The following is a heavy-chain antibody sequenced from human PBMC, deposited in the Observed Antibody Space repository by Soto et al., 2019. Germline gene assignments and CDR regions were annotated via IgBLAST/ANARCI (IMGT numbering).Heavy chain of an antibody. CDR2: IYYRGNT. CDR3: ARLGGLATISYYFDF. Sequence: QLQLQESGPGLVKPSETLSLTCSVSGDSINSDKYYWGWIRQPPGKGLEWIGSIYYRGNTYYNPSLQPRVTISLDKSKSQFSLKLNSVTAADSAVYFCARLGGLATISYYFDFWGQGALVTVSS. J-gene: IGHJ4*02. D-gene: IGHD3-16*01. V-gene: IGHV4-39*01. CDR1: GDSINSDKYY.